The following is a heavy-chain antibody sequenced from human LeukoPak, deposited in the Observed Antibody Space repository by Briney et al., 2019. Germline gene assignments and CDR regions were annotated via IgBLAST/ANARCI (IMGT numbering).Heavy chain of an antibody. CDR3: ARDSNDLMFDY. CDR1: GYTFTSYY. V-gene: IGHV1-46*01. Sequence: ASVKVSCKASGYTFTSYYMHWVRQAPGQGLEWMGIINPSGGNTSYAQKLQGRVTMTRDMSTSTVYMELSSLRSEDTAVYYCARDSNDLMFDYWGQGTLVTVSS. D-gene: IGHD1-1*01. J-gene: IGHJ4*02. CDR2: INPSGGNT.